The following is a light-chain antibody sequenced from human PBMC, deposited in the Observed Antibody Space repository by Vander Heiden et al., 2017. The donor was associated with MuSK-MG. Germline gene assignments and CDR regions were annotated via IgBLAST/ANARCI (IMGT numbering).Light chain of an antibody. Sequence: AIQLTQSPSSLSASVGDRVTITCRASQGISSALAWYQQKPGKAPKLLIYDASTLESGVPSRFSGSGSGTDFTLTISSLQPEDFATYYCQQVNSSPITFGRGTKVDIK. CDR3: QQVNSSPIT. J-gene: IGKJ4*01. V-gene: IGKV1-13*02. CDR2: DAS. CDR1: QGISSA.